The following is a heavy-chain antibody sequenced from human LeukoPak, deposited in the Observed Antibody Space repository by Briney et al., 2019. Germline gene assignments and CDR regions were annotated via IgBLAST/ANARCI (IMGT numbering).Heavy chain of an antibody. V-gene: IGHV1-8*01. Sequence: ASVRVSCKASGYTFTSYDINWVRHATGQGLEWMAWMNPNSGNKGYAQKFQGRVTMTRNISTSTAYMAMSTLSSEDTAVYYCARAFIAAARKMKYYYYMDVWGKGTTVTVSS. CDR3: ARAFIAAARKMKYYYYMDV. D-gene: IGHD6-13*01. CDR2: MNPNSGNK. CDR1: GYTFTSYD. J-gene: IGHJ6*03.